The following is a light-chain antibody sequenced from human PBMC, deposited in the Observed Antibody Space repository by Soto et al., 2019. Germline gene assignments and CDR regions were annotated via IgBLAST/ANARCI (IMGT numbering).Light chain of an antibody. CDR2: KAS. V-gene: IGKV1-5*03. J-gene: IGKJ1*01. CDR1: QSISSW. CDR3: QQYNSDSPWT. Sequence: DIQMTQSPSTLSASVGDRVTITCRASQSISSWLAWYQQKPGKAPKLLIYKASSLESGVPSRFSGSGSGTEFTLTISSLQHDDFDTYYCQQYNSDSPWTFGQGTKVDIK.